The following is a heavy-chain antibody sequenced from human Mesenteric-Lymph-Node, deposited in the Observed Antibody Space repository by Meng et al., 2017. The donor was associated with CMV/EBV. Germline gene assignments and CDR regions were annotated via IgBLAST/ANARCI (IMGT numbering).Heavy chain of an antibody. CDR2: INHSGST. CDR3: ARGNIVVVPAAKVPGWFDP. D-gene: IGHD2-2*01. J-gene: IGHJ5*02. V-gene: IGHV4-34*01. Sequence: SETLSLTCAVHGGSFSNNYWSWVRQPPGKGLEWLGEINHSGSTNYNPSLKSRVTISVDTSKNQFSLKLSSVTAADTAVYSCARGNIVVVPAAKVPGWFDPWGQGTLVTVSS. CDR1: GGSFSNNY.